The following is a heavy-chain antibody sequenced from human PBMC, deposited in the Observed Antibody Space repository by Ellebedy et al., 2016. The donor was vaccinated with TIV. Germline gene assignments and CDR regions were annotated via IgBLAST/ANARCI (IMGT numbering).Heavy chain of an antibody. D-gene: IGHD6-6*01. Sequence: GGSLRLSXAASGFTFSSYGMHWVRQAPGKGLEWVAVISYDGSNKYYADSVKGRFTISRDNSKNTLYLQMNSLRAEDTAVYYCAKGYRPGSSSSLVYWGQGTLVTVSS. V-gene: IGHV3-30*18. CDR2: ISYDGSNK. CDR1: GFTFSSYG. J-gene: IGHJ4*02. CDR3: AKGYRPGSSSSLVY.